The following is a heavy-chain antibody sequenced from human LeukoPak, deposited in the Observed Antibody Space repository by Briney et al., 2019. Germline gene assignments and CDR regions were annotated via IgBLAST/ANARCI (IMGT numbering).Heavy chain of an antibody. CDR1: GFTFDDYA. CDR3: AKGQGYDSSGYVPD. J-gene: IGHJ4*02. D-gene: IGHD3-22*01. V-gene: IGHV3-43D*04. CDR2: ISWDGGST. Sequence: GGSLRLSCAASGFTFDDYAMHWVRQAPGKGLEWVSLISWDGGSTYYADSVKGRFTISRDNSKNSLYLQMNSLRAEDTALYYCAKGQGYDSSGYVPDWGQGTLVTVSS.